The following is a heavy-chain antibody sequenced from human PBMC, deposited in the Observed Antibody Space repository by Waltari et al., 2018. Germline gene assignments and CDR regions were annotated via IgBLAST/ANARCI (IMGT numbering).Heavy chain of an antibody. CDR2: VNSDGSSI. V-gene: IGHV3-74*01. J-gene: IGHJ6*02. CDR1: GLPFHYYL. D-gene: IGHD6-19*01. CDR3: AREHGAVAGSYFFYGMDV. Sequence: EVQLVESGGGLVQPGGSLRLSCEAYGLPFHYYLMPWVRQAPGKGLVWVARVNSDGSSIFYGESVKGRFTVSRDSARNTLLLRMNSLRVEDTAVYFCAREHGAVAGSYFFYGMDVWGQGTTVIVSS.